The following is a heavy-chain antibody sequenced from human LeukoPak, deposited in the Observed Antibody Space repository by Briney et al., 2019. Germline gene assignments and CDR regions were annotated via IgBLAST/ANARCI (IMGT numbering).Heavy chain of an antibody. CDR1: GGSSSSYY. J-gene: IGHJ1*01. D-gene: IGHD3-22*01. V-gene: IGHV4-59*04. CDR3: AKPNTEYYYDSSGYYSAEYFQH. Sequence: SETLSLTCTVSGGSSSSYYWSWIRQPPGKGLEWIGSIYYSGSAYYNPSLKSRVTISVDTSKNQFSLKLSSVTAADTAVYYCAKPNTEYYYDSSGYYSAEYFQHWGQGTLVTVSS. CDR2: IYYSGSA.